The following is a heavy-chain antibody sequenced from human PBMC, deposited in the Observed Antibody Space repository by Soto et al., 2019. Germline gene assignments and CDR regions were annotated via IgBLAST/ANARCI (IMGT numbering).Heavy chain of an antibody. V-gene: IGHV3-15*01. J-gene: IGHJ4*02. CDR3: ARGHRSSGKIFDS. Sequence: EVQLVESGGGLVKPGGSVRLSCAASGFTFSNAWMSWVRQAPGKGLEWVGRIKSKTAGGTTEYDAPVKDRFTISIDDSKNTLYLQMNSLKTEDTAVYYCARGHRSSGKIFDSWGQGTLVTVSS. D-gene: IGHD3-22*01. CDR1: GFTFSNAW. CDR2: IKSKTAGGTT.